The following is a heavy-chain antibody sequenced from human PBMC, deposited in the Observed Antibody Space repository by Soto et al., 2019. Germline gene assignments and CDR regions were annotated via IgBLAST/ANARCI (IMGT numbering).Heavy chain of an antibody. CDR1: GGSFSGYY. Sequence: QVQLQQWGAGLLKPSETLSLTCAVYGGSFSGYYWSWIRQPPGKGLEWIGEINHSGSTNYNPSLKSRVTISVDTSKNQFSLKLSSVTAADTAVYYCARGWMRRPHYDILTGYPFDPWGQGTLVTVSS. CDR2: INHSGST. D-gene: IGHD3-9*01. V-gene: IGHV4-34*01. CDR3: ARGWMRRPHYDILTGYPFDP. J-gene: IGHJ5*02.